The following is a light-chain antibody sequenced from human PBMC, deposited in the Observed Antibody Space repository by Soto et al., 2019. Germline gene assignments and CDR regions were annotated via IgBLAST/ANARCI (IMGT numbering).Light chain of an antibody. CDR1: SSNIGAGYH. Sequence: QSVLTQPPSVSGAPGQRVTISCTGSSSNIGAGYHVHWYQQLPGTAPKLLIYGNSNRPSGVPDRFSASKSGTSASLAITGLQAEDEADYYCQSYDSSLGGSVFGGGTKVTVL. CDR3: QSYDSSLGGSV. CDR2: GNS. V-gene: IGLV1-40*01. J-gene: IGLJ3*02.